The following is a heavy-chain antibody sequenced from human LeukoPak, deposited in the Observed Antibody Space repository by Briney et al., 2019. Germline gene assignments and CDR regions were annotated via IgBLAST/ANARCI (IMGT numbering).Heavy chain of an antibody. CDR3: ARGGHDFSGYSTWFDP. CDR2: INPNSGGT. Sequence: GASVKVSCKASGGTFSSYAISWVRQAPGQGLEWMGWINPNSGGTNYAQKFQGRVTMTRDTSISTAYMELSRLRSDDTAVYYCARGGHDFSGYSTWFDPWGQGTLVTVSS. CDR1: GGTFSSYA. V-gene: IGHV1-2*02. J-gene: IGHJ5*02. D-gene: IGHD3-3*01.